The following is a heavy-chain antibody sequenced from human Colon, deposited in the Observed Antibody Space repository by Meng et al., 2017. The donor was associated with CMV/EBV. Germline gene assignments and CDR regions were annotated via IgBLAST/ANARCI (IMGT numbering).Heavy chain of an antibody. CDR3: ARGRPYSYYYFGLDV. Sequence: SETLSPTCTASGESISGNYWTWIRQSPGTGLEWIGYIYDSRTTNYSPSLKSRVTMSLDTSKNQFSLKLSSVTAADSAVYYCARGRPYSYYYFGLDVWGPGTTVTVSS. CDR2: IYDSRTT. CDR1: GESISGNY. J-gene: IGHJ6*02. V-gene: IGHV4-59*01.